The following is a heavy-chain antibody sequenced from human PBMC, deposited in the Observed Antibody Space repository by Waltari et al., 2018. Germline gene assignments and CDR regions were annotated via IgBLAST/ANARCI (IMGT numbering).Heavy chain of an antibody. J-gene: IGHJ4*02. CDR2: VNPNSGNT. CDR3: ARGRGTTFFDY. D-gene: IGHD1-26*01. V-gene: IGHV1-8*01. Sequence: QVQLVQSGAELKKPGAAMKVSCQASGYIFTSFDINWVRQVSGQGLEWMGWVNPNSGNTGYIQKFQGRVTMTRNTSISTVYMELSNLRSDDTAIYFCARGRGTTFFDYWGQGTLITVSS. CDR1: GYIFTSFD.